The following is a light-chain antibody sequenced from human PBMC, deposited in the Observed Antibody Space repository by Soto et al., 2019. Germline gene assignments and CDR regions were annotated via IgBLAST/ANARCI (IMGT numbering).Light chain of an antibody. CDR2: DDS. CDR1: NIGYKS. CDR3: QMWDSASEHWV. Sequence: SYELTQAPAVSVAPGQTARITCGGKNIGYKSVHWYQPRPGQAPVLVVYDDSDRPSGIPERFSGSNSGNTATLTISRVEAGDEADYYCQMWDSASEHWVFGGGTKLTVL. J-gene: IGLJ3*02. V-gene: IGLV3-21*02.